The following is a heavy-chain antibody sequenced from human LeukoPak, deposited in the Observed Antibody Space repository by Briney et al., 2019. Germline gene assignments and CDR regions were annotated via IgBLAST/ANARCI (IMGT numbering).Heavy chain of an antibody. CDR1: GGSISDYY. CDR3: ASLGGTYDF. V-gene: IGHV4-59*08. J-gene: IGHJ4*02. CDR2: IYDRGST. Sequence: SETLSLTCTVSGGSISDYYWSWIRQPPGKGLEWIGYIYDRGSTNYNPSLQSRVTISVDTSRSQVSLKLSSVTAADTAVYYCASLGGTYDFWGQRTLVTVSS.